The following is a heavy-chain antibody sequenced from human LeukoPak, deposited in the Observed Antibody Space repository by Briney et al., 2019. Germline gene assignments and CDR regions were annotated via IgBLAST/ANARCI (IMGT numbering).Heavy chain of an antibody. CDR3: ASYGAKGGYYYDY. Sequence: SETLCLTCTVSGGSISSYYWSWIRQPPGKGLEWIGYIYYSGSTNYNPSLKSRVTISVDTSKNQFSLELSSVTAADTAVYYCASYGAKGGYYYDYWGQGTLVTVSS. J-gene: IGHJ4*02. D-gene: IGHD6-13*01. CDR1: GGSISSYY. CDR2: IYYSGST. V-gene: IGHV4-59*01.